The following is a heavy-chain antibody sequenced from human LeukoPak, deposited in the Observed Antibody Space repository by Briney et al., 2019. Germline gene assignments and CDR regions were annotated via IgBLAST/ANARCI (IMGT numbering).Heavy chain of an antibody. J-gene: IGHJ4*02. Sequence: GGSLRLSCAASGFIFSRHAMSWVRPAPGKGLEWVSTTGLESVHTLCADSVQGRFTVSRDNSRNTLDLQMDNLRVDDTAVYYCAKGDDIGKHPTRAYYFDIWGQGTLVTVSS. D-gene: IGHD5-24*01. CDR1: GFIFSRHA. CDR3: AKGDDIGKHPTRAYYFDI. V-gene: IGHV3-23*01. CDR2: TGLESVHT.